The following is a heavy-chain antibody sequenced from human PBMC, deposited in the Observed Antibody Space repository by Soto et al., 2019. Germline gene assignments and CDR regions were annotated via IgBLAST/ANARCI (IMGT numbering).Heavy chain of an antibody. D-gene: IGHD3-16*01. Sequence: GPLRLSGAASVFTFSRYWMSWVRQAPGKGLEWVANIKEDGSEKNDVDSVKGRFTISRDNAKNSLYLQMNSLRVEDTAVYYCAKGGHIDYCGQGTLVTVSS. CDR2: IKEDGSEK. CDR1: VFTFSRYW. J-gene: IGHJ4*02. CDR3: AKGGHIDY. V-gene: IGHV3-7*03.